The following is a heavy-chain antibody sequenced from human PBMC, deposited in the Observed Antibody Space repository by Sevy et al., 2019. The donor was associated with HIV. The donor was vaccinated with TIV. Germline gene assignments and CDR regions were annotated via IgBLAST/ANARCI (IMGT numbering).Heavy chain of an antibody. CDR2: IKSKTDGGST. J-gene: IGHJ6*02. V-gene: IGHV3-15*01. D-gene: IGHD3-22*01. CDR1: GFTFSNAW. CDR3: TPRPDYYDSSGSFFYGMDV. Sequence: GGSLRLSCAASGFTFSNAWMSWVRQAPGKGLEWVGRIKSKTDGGSTDYAAPVKGRFTISRDDSKNTLYLQMNSLKTEDTAVYYCTPRPDYYDSSGSFFYGMDVWGQGTTVTVSS.